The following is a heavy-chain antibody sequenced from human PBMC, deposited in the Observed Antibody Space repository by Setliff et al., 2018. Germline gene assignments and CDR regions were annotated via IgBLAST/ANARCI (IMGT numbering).Heavy chain of an antibody. CDR1: GYTFTSYD. V-gene: IGHV1-8*03. J-gene: IGHJ4*02. Sequence: ASVKVSCKASGYTFTSYDINWVRQATGQGLEWMGWVNPNSGNTGYAQKFQGRVTITRDMSTSTAYMELSSLRSEDTAVYYCAAERRGYFYLYWGQGTLVTVSS. CDR2: VNPNSGNT. D-gene: IGHD5-18*01. CDR3: AAERRGYFYLY.